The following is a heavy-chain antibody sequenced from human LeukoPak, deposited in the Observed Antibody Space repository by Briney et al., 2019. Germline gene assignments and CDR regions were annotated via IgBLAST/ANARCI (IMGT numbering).Heavy chain of an antibody. V-gene: IGHV3-74*01. CDR2: INSDGSST. CDR1: GFTVNSNY. CDR3: ARDGYNLDTFDI. D-gene: IGHD5-24*01. J-gene: IGHJ3*02. Sequence: PGGSLRLSCGASGFTVNSNYMAWVRQAPGKGLEWVSRINSDGSSTSYADSVKGRFTISRDNTKNTLYLQMNSLRAEDTAVYYCARDGYNLDTFDIWGQGTMVTISS.